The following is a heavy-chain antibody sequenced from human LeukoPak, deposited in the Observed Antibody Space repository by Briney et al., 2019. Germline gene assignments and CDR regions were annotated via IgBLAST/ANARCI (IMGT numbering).Heavy chain of an antibody. J-gene: IGHJ4*02. CDR2: IIPIFGTA. CDR3: ARGVGATFANFDY. Sequence: ASVKVSCKASGGTFSSYAISWVRQAPGQGLEWMGGIIPIFGTANYAQKFQGRVTITTDESTSTAYMELSSLRSEDTAVYYCARGVGATFANFDYWGQGTPVTVSS. V-gene: IGHV1-69*05. D-gene: IGHD1-26*01. CDR1: GGTFSSYA.